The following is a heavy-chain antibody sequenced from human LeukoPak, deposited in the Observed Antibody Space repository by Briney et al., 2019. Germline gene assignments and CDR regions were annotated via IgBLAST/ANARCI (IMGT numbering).Heavy chain of an antibody. D-gene: IGHD2-15*01. CDR1: GFTVSTNY. CDR2: IYRSGST. CDR3: ARDLAGYCSGASCYPPDY. Sequence: PGGSLRLSCAASGFTVSTNYMNWVRQAPGKGLEWVSVIYRSGSTYYADSVKGRFTISRDNAKNSLYLQMNSLRAEDTAVYYCARDLAGYCSGASCYPPDYWGQGTLVTVSS. V-gene: IGHV3-53*01. J-gene: IGHJ4*02.